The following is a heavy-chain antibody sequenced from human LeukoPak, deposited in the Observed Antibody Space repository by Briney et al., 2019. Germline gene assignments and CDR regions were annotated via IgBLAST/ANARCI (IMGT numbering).Heavy chain of an antibody. D-gene: IGHD1-26*01. J-gene: IGHJ5*02. CDR1: GGSISSGNYY. V-gene: IGHV4-61*02. CDR2: IYSSGSA. CDR3: ARAVGSSGSNWFDP. Sequence: PSQTLSLTCTVSGGSISSGNYYWSWIRQPAGKGLEWIGRIYSSGSANYNPSLKSRVTISVDTSKNQFSLKLNSVTAADTAVHYCARAVGSSGSNWFDPWGQGTLATVSS.